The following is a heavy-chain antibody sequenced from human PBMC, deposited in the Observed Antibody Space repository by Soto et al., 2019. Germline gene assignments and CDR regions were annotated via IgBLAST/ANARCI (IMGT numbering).Heavy chain of an antibody. Sequence: EVRLLESGGGLVQPGGSLRLSCAASGFTFSSSAMSWVRQAPGKGLEWVSAISGSGGSTYYADSVKGRFTISRDNSKNTLYLQMNSLRAEDTAVYYCAKNVWGITIFGGMDVWGQGTTVTVSS. CDR1: GFTFSSSA. D-gene: IGHD3-9*01. CDR2: ISGSGGST. CDR3: AKNVWGITIFGGMDV. J-gene: IGHJ6*02. V-gene: IGHV3-23*01.